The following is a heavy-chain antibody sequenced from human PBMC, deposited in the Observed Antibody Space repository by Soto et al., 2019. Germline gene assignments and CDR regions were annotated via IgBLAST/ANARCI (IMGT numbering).Heavy chain of an antibody. V-gene: IGHV3-33*01. Sequence: GGSLRLSCAASGFTFSSYGMHWVRQAPGKGLEWVAVIWYDGSNKYYADSVKGRFTISRDNSKNTLYLQMNSLRAEDTAVYYCARGLYYYDSNGFDYWGQGTLVTVSS. D-gene: IGHD3-22*01. J-gene: IGHJ4*02. CDR3: ARGLYYYDSNGFDY. CDR1: GFTFSSYG. CDR2: IWYDGSNK.